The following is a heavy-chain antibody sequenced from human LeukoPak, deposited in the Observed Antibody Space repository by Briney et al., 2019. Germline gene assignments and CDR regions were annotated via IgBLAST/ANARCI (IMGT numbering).Heavy chain of an antibody. V-gene: IGHV3-7*01. CDR2: IKQDGSEK. D-gene: IGHD3-9*01. J-gene: IGHJ4*02. Sequence: GGSLRLSCAASGFTFSSYWMSWVRQAPGKGLEWVANIKQDGSEKYYVDSVKGRFTISRDNAKNSLYLPMNSLRAEDTAVSYCATDSLYYDILTGYPSPIDYWGQGTLVTVSS. CDR3: ATDSLYYDILTGYPSPIDY. CDR1: GFTFSSYW.